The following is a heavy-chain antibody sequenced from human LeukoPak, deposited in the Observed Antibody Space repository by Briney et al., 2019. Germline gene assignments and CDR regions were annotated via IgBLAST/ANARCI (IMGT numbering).Heavy chain of an antibody. Sequence: GGSLRLSCAASGFNFSANYMSWVRQAPGKGLEWVSVLYSGGVRYYADSVKGRFTISRDNSKSTVFLQMTSLRGEDTAVYYCARGNSRDGFDIWGQGTMVTVSS. CDR3: ARGNSRDGFDI. J-gene: IGHJ3*02. V-gene: IGHV3-53*01. CDR2: LYSGGVR. CDR1: GFNFSANY. D-gene: IGHD2/OR15-2a*01.